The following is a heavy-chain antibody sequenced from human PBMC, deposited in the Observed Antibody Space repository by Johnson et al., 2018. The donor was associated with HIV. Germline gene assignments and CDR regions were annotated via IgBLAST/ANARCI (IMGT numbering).Heavy chain of an antibody. Sequence: HWVRQAPGKVLEWVSGISWNSGSIGYADSVKCRFTISRDNAKKSLYLQMNSLRAEDTAMYYCGRSKDCLGGSCPDGFDIGGQGTMVIVSS. V-gene: IGHV3-9*01. D-gene: IGHD2-15*01. CDR2: ISWNSGSI. CDR3: GRSKDCLGGSCPDGFDI. J-gene: IGHJ3*02.